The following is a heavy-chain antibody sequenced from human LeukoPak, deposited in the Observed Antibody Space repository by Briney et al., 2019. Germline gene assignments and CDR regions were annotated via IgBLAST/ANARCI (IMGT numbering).Heavy chain of an antibody. CDR1: GFTFSIYW. CDR3: ARVAVAAGGWYFQH. V-gene: IGHV3-7*04. D-gene: IGHD6-19*01. J-gene: IGHJ1*01. CDR2: IKPDGSEK. Sequence: GGSLRLSCADSGFTFSIYWMSWVRQAPGKGLEWVANIKPDGSEKYYVDSLKGRFTISRDNAKNSLYLQMNSLRAEDTAVYYCARVAVAAGGWYFQHWGQGTLVTVSS.